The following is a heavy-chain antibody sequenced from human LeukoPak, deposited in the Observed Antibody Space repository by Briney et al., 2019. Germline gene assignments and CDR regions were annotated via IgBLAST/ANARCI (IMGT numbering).Heavy chain of an antibody. Sequence: SETLSLTCTVSGVSITNYYWSWIRQPPGRGLEWIGYIYYSGYTTYNPSLESRLTLSIDTSKSQCSLKLSSVTAADTAVYYCAGWGHTGATELDYWGQGTLVTVSS. J-gene: IGHJ4*02. CDR2: IYYSGYT. D-gene: IGHD7-27*01. CDR3: AGWGHTGATELDY. V-gene: IGHV4-59*01. CDR1: GVSITNYY.